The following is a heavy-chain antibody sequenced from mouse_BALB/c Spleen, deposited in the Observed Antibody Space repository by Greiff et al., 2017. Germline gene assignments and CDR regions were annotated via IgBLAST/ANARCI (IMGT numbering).Heavy chain of an antibody. J-gene: IGHJ3*01. CDR2: ISTYYGDA. D-gene: IGHD2-14*01. Sequence: QVQLKQSGAELVRPGVSVKISCKGSGYTFTDYAMHWVKQSHAKSLEWIGVISTYYGDASYNQKFKGKATMTVDKSSSTAYMDLARLTSEDSAIYDCAQGLRYDGWCAYWGQGTLVTVSA. CDR3: AQGLRYDGWCAY. CDR1: GYTFTDYA. V-gene: IGHV1S137*01.